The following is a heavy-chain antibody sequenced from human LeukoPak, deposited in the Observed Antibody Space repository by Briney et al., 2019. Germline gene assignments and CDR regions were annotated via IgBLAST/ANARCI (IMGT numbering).Heavy chain of an antibody. CDR1: GDTFTGYY. V-gene: IGHV1-2*06. CDR2: INPNSGGT. D-gene: IGHD3-10*01. J-gene: IGHJ4*02. CDR3: ARDCDGLLWFGESDY. Sequence: GASVKVSCKASGDTFTGYYMHWVRQAPGQGLGWMGRINPNSGGTNYAQKFQGRVTMTRDTSISTAYMELSRLRSDGTAAYYCARDCDGLLWFGESDYWGQGTLVTVSS.